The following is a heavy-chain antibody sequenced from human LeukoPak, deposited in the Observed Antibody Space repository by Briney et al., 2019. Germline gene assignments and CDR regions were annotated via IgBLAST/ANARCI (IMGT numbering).Heavy chain of an antibody. CDR3: ARGHNSRAGVTDCCPLDY. Sequence: GGSLRLSCAASGFTVSSNYISWVRQAPGKGLEWVSLIYSGGTTYYADSVKGRFTISRDNSKNTLYLQMNSLRAEDAATYFCARGHNSRAGVTDCCPLDYWGQGTLVTVSS. CDR1: GFTVSSNY. V-gene: IGHV3-66*01. CDR2: IYSGGTT. J-gene: IGHJ4*02. D-gene: IGHD2-21*02.